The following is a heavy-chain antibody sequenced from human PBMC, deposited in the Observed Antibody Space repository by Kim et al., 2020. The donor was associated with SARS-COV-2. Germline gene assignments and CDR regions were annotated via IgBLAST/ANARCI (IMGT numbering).Heavy chain of an antibody. CDR3: AKDPRAYSGSYNHYYGMEV. CDR2: ISYDGSNK. V-gene: IGHV3-30*18. Sequence: GGSLRLSCAASGFTFSSYGMHWVRQAPGKGLEWVAVISYDGSNKYYADSVKGRFTISRDNSKNTLYLQMNSLRAEDTAVYYCAKDPRAYSGSYNHYYGMEVWGQGTTVTVSS. J-gene: IGHJ6*02. D-gene: IGHD1-26*01. CDR1: GFTFSSYG.